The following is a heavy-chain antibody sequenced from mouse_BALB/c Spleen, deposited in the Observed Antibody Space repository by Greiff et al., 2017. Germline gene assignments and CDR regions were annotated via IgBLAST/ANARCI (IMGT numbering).Heavy chain of an antibody. V-gene: IGHV1-7*01. CDR1: GYTFTSYW. Sequence: QVQLQQSGAELAKPGASVKMSCKASGYTFTSYWMHWVKQRPGQGLEWIGYINPSTGYTEYNQKFKDKATLTADKSSSTAYMQLSSLTSEDSAVYYCTRDTTSAMDYWGQGTSVTVSS. D-gene: IGHD1-1*01. J-gene: IGHJ4*01. CDR3: TRDTTSAMDY. CDR2: INPSTGYT.